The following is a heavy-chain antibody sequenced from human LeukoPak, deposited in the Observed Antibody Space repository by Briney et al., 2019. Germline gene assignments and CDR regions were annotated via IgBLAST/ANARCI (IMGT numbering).Heavy chain of an antibody. J-gene: IGHJ4*02. CDR1: GYTLTSYA. Sequence: SVKVSCKASGYTLTSYAISWVRQAPGQGLEWMGGIIPIFGTANYAQKFQGRVTITADESTSTAYMELSSLRSEDTAVYYCARAHEIVVVTAIPMLDYWGQGTLVTVSS. CDR2: IIPIFGTA. D-gene: IGHD2-21*02. V-gene: IGHV1-69*13. CDR3: ARAHEIVVVTAIPMLDY.